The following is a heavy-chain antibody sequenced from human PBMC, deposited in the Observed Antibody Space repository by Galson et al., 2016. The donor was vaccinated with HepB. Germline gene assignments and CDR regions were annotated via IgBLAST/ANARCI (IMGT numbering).Heavy chain of an antibody. Sequence: PALVTPTQTLTLTCIFSGFSLSTSGMCVSWIRQPPGKALEWLALIDWDDDKYYSTSLKTRLTISKDTSKNQVVLTMTNMDPVDTATYYCARFIAVANTDYYYYPMDVWGQGTTVTVSS. J-gene: IGHJ6*02. CDR1: GFSLSTSGMC. CDR3: ARFIAVANTDYYYYPMDV. CDR2: IDWDDDK. V-gene: IGHV2-70*01. D-gene: IGHD6-19*01.